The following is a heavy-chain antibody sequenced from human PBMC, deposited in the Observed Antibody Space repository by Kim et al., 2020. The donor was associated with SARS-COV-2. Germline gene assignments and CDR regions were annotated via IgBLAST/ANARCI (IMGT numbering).Heavy chain of an antibody. J-gene: IGHJ4*02. Sequence: TPPLTSRVTISVDTAKNQFSLRLTSVTAADAAVYYCASSPYYYVFDYWGPGTLVTVSS. D-gene: IGHD3-22*01. CDR3: ASSPYYYVFDY. V-gene: IGHV4-39*01.